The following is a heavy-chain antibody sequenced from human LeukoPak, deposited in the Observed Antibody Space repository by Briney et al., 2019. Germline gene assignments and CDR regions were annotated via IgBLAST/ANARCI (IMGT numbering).Heavy chain of an antibody. Sequence: QSGKSLRLSCAASGFTFSSYGMHWVRQAPGKGLEWVAVIWYDGRNKHYADSVKGRFTISRDNARNTLFLQMNSLRAEDTAVYYCARGPYSSSSGSGDYWGQGTLVTVSS. J-gene: IGHJ4*02. CDR2: IWYDGRNK. D-gene: IGHD6-13*01. CDR1: GFTFSSYG. V-gene: IGHV3-33*01. CDR3: ARGPYSSSSGSGDY.